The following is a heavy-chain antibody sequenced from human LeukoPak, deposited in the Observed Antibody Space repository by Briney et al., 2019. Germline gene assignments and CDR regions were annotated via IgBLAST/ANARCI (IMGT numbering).Heavy chain of an antibody. D-gene: IGHD5-24*01. CDR1: GFTFDDYA. J-gene: IGHJ4*02. CDR2: ISWNSSSI. CDR3: AKDTRYPHGYSLDYFDY. V-gene: IGHV3-9*01. Sequence: GGSLRLSCAASGFTFDDYAMHWVRQAPGKGLEWVSGISWNSSSIGYADSVKGRFTISRDNAKNSLYLQMNSLRAEDTALYYCAKDTRYPHGYSLDYFDYWGQGTLVTVSS.